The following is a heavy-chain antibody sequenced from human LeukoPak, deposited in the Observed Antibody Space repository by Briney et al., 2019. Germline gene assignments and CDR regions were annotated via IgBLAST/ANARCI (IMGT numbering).Heavy chain of an antibody. CDR2: ISYDGSDK. D-gene: IGHD1-14*01. CDR1: GLTLRSFG. Sequence: GGSLRLSCAASGLTLRSFGMHWVRQAAGKGLEWVTFISYDGSDKHYADSVKGRSTISRDTSKNTLYLQMNSLRVEDTAVYFCVKGLGNLFDDWGQGTLVTVSS. J-gene: IGHJ4*02. V-gene: IGHV3-30*18. CDR3: VKGLGNLFDD.